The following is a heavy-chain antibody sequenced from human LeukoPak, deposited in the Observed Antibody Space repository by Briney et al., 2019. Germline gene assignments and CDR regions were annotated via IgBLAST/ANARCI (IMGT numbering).Heavy chain of an antibody. CDR3: AKDNLQQPYYFDY. Sequence: GGSLRLSCAASGFTFSSYWMSWVRQAPGKGLEWVAFIRYDGSNKYYADSVKGRFTISRDNSKNTLYLQMNSLRAEDTALYYYAKDNLQQPYYFDYWGQGTLVTVSS. CDR2: IRYDGSNK. D-gene: IGHD6-13*01. V-gene: IGHV3-30*02. J-gene: IGHJ4*02. CDR1: GFTFSSYW.